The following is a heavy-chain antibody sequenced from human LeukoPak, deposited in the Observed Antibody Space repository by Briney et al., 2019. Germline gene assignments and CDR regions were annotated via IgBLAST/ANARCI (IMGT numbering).Heavy chain of an antibody. J-gene: IGHJ5*02. CDR2: ISGGST. D-gene: IGHD2-21*02. V-gene: IGHV3-38-3*01. Sequence: GGSLRLSCAASGFTVSCNEMTWVRQAPGKGLEWVSSISGGSTYYADSTKGRFTISRDNSKNTLHLQTNSLRAEDTAVYYCKKVCEVVVVTANAPFDPLGPGNPGQRLL. CDR1: GFTVSCNE. CDR3: KKVCEVVVVTANAPFDP.